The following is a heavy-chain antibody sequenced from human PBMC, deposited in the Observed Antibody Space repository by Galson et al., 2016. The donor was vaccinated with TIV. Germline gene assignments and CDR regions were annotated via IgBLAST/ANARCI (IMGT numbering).Heavy chain of an antibody. CDR3: ASLGDSSGAHLTDAFDS. V-gene: IGHV5-51*03. Sequence: QSGAEVKKPGESLKISCKTSGYRFTPNWIAWVRQVPGKGLEWMGIIFPGDSETRYRPSFQGRVTISVDKSFSTAYLQWSYLKTSGSAMYYCASLGDSSGAHLTDAFDSWGQGTLITVSS. CDR2: IFPGDSET. D-gene: IGHD3-22*01. CDR1: GYRFTPNW. J-gene: IGHJ3*02.